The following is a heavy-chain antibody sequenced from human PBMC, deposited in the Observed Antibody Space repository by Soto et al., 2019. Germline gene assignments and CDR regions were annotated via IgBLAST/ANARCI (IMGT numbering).Heavy chain of an antibody. CDR1: GGSISSGGYY. J-gene: IGHJ4*02. D-gene: IGHD3-22*01. Sequence: PSETLSLTCTVSGGSISSGGYYWSWLRQHPGKGLEWTGYIYYSGSTYYNPSLKSRVTISVDTSKNQFSLKLSSVTAADTAVYYCARAPYYDSLPFDYWGQGTLVTVSS. CDR3: ARAPYYDSLPFDY. CDR2: IYYSGST. V-gene: IGHV4-31*03.